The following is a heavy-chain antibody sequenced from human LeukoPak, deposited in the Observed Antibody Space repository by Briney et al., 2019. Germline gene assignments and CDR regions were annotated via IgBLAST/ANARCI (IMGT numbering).Heavy chain of an antibody. V-gene: IGHV1-69*13. CDR2: IIPIFGTA. D-gene: IGHD3-10*01. CDR1: GGTFSSYA. CDR3: ARLRGGPPGSY. Sequence: ASVKVSCKASGGTFSSYAISWVRQAPGQGLEWMGGIIPIFGTANYAQKFQGRVTITADEPTSTAYMELSSLRSEVTAVYYCARLRGGPPGSYWGQGTLVTVSS. J-gene: IGHJ1*01.